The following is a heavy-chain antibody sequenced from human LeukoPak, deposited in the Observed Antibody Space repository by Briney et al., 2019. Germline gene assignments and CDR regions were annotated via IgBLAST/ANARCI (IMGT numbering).Heavy chain of an antibody. CDR3: AGGNIRHHLDY. J-gene: IGHJ4*02. Sequence: PSETLSLTCRVSGGSISRYYWSWIRQPPGKGLEWIGYIYHSGSTNSNPSLKTRLTISLDTSNKEVSLKLSSVTAADTAVYYCAGGNIRHHLDYWGQGILVTVSS. V-gene: IGHV4-4*08. D-gene: IGHD3-16*01. CDR2: IYHSGST. CDR1: GGSISRYY.